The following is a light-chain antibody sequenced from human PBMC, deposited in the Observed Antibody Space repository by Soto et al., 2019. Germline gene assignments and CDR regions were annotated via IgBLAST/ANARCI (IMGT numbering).Light chain of an antibody. CDR3: QQYSSYPT. V-gene: IGKV1-5*01. Sequence: DIQMNQSPSTLSTSVGDRVTITCRASQSIINWLAWYQQKPGKAPKLLIFHASSLESGVPSRFSGSGSGTEFTLTISSLQSDDFATYYCQQYSSYPTFGQGTKVDNK. J-gene: IGKJ1*01. CDR2: HAS. CDR1: QSIINW.